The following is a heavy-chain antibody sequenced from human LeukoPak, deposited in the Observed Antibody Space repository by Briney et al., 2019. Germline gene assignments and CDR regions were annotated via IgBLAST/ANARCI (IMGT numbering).Heavy chain of an antibody. CDR2: ISAYNGNT. Sequence: ASVTVSCKASGYTFTNYGISWVRQAPGQGREGMGWISAYNGNTNYAQKLQGRVTMTTDTSTSTAYMELRSLRSDDTAVYYCARTPRTSMTYLGVYWGQGTLVTVSS. CDR3: ARTPRTSMTYLGVY. CDR1: GYTFTNYG. V-gene: IGHV1-18*01. D-gene: IGHD6-6*01. J-gene: IGHJ4*02.